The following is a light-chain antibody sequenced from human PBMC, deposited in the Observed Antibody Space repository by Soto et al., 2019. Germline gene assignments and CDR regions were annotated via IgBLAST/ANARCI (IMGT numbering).Light chain of an antibody. CDR1: SSNIESYY. J-gene: IGLJ2*01. CDR3: AAWDASLNGVV. Sequence: QSVLTQSPSVSGTPGQRITISCSGSSSNIESYYVYWYQQLPGTAPKLLIYRNDQRPSGVPDRFSGAKSGTSASLAISGLRYADEGDYYCAAWDASLNGVVFGGGTKVTVL. CDR2: RND. V-gene: IGLV1-47*01.